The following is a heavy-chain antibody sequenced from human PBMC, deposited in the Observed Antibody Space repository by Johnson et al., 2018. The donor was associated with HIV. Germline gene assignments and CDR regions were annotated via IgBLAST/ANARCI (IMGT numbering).Heavy chain of an antibody. V-gene: IGHV3-74*02. CDR2: MNADGKRT. D-gene: IGHD3-22*01. Sequence: VQLVESGGGLVQPGGSLRISCAASGFTFINYWMHWVRQAPGKGLVWVSGMNADGKRTTYAASVKGRFTITRDNSKNTLYLKMNSLRAEDTAVYYCARLITMIVVAKDAFDIWGQGTMVTVSS. CDR1: GFTFINYW. J-gene: IGHJ3*02. CDR3: ARLITMIVVAKDAFDI.